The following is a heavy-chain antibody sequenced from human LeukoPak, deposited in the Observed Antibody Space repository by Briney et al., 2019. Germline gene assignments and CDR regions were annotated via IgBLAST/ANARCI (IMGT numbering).Heavy chain of an antibody. J-gene: IGHJ3*02. CDR1: GGSISSSSYY. CDR3: ARDQSPGSDDAFDI. Sequence: PSETLSLTCTVSGGSISSSSYYWGWIRQPPGKGLEWIGSIYYSGSTYYNPSLKSRVTISVDTSKNQFSLKLSSVTAADTAVYYCARDQSPGSDDAFDIWGQGTMVTVSS. V-gene: IGHV4-39*07. CDR2: IYYSGST.